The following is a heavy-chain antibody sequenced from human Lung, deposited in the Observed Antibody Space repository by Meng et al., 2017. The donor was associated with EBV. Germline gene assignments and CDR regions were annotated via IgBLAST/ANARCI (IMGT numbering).Heavy chain of an antibody. V-gene: IGHV1-2*06. Sequence: QVALVQVGAAVEKPGASGNVSCQASAYTFAGYYMHWVRQAPGQGLEWMGRINPNSGGANYAQKFQGRVTMTRDTSISIAYMELSRLRSDDTAVYYCAREGLVGDLRYFDLWGRGTLVTVSS. CDR2: INPNSGGA. CDR1: AYTFAGYY. D-gene: IGHD3-16*01. J-gene: IGHJ2*01. CDR3: AREGLVGDLRYFDL.